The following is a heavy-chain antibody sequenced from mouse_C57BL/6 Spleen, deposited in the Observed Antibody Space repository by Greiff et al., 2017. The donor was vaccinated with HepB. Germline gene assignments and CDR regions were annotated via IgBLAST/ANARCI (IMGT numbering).Heavy chain of an antibody. CDR3: ARYEYDGGEGFAY. V-gene: IGHV1-53*01. Sequence: QVQLQQPGTELVKPGASVKLSCKASGYTFTSYWMHWVKQRPGQGLEWIGNINPSDGGTNYNEKFKSKATLTVDTSSSTAYMQLSSLTSEDSAVYYCARYEYDGGEGFAYWGQGTLVTVSA. CDR1: GYTFTSYW. J-gene: IGHJ3*01. CDR2: INPSDGGT. D-gene: IGHD2-4*01.